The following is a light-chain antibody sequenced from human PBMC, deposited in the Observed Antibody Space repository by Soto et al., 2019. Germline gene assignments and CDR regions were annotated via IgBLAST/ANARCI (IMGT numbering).Light chain of an antibody. V-gene: IGLV2-14*01. J-gene: IGLJ3*02. Sequence: QSALTQSASLSGSPGQSITISCTGTSSDVGGYNYVSWYQQHPGKAPKLIIYDVSNRTSGVSTRFSGSKSGNTASLTISGLQHEDEAYYACSSYTSTNSWVFGGGTKVTVL. CDR2: DVS. CDR3: SSYTSTNSWV. CDR1: SSDVGGYNY.